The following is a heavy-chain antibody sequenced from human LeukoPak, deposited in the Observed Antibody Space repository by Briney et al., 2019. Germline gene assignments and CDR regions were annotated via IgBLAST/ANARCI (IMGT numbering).Heavy chain of an antibody. Sequence: PGGSLRLSCAASGFTLSSYGMHWVRQAPGKGLEWVAFIRYDGSNKYYADSVKGRFTISRDNSKDTLYLQMNSLRAEDTAVYYCAKAVRVGATSLGDYWGQGTLVTVSS. J-gene: IGHJ4*02. D-gene: IGHD1-26*01. CDR3: AKAVRVGATSLGDY. CDR1: GFTLSSYG. CDR2: IRYDGSNK. V-gene: IGHV3-30*02.